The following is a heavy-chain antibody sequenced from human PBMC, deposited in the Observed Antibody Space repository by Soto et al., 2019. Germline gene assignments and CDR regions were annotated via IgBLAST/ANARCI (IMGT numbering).Heavy chain of an antibody. CDR3: ARHRGRGYSYGYFPAFDI. Sequence: PGESLKISCQGSGYSFTRYWVSWVRQMPGKGLEWMGRIDPSDSYTNYSPSFQGNVTISADKSISTAYLQWSSLKASDTAMYYCARHRGRGYSYGYFPAFDIWGQGTMVTVSS. J-gene: IGHJ3*02. CDR1: GYSFTRYW. V-gene: IGHV5-10-1*01. CDR2: IDPSDSYT. D-gene: IGHD5-18*01.